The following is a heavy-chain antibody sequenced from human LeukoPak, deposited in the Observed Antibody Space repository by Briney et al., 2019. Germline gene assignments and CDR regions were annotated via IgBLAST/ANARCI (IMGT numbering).Heavy chain of an antibody. CDR1: GCTFTSYD. V-gene: IGHV1-8*01. Sequence: GASVKVSCKASGCTFTSYDINWVRQATGRGLEWMGWMNPNSGNTGYAQKFQGRVTMTRNTSISTAYMELSSLRSEDTAVYYCARGPTEWELLFQHWGQGTLVTVSS. J-gene: IGHJ1*01. CDR3: ARGPTEWELLFQH. CDR2: MNPNSGNT. D-gene: IGHD1-26*01.